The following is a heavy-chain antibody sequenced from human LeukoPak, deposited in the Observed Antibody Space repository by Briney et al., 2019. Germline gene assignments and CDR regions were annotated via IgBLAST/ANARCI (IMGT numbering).Heavy chain of an antibody. CDR2: IRYDGSNK. V-gene: IGHV3-30*02. D-gene: IGHD2-2*01. CDR1: GFTFSSYG. Sequence: GGSLRLSCAASGFTFSSYGMHWVRQAPGKGLEWVAFIRYDGSNKYYADSVKGRFTISRDNSKNTLYLRMNSLRAEDTAVHYCAKDLLGYCSSTSCPPDPWGQGTLVTVSS. J-gene: IGHJ5*02. CDR3: AKDLLGYCSSTSCPPDP.